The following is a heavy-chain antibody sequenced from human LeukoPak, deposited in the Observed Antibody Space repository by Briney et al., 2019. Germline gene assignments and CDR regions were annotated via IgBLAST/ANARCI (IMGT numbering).Heavy chain of an antibody. V-gene: IGHV1-69*13. D-gene: IGHD6-19*01. CDR2: IIPIFGTA. CDR3: ARDLGGWSPNDAFDI. Sequence: SVKVSCKASGYTFSNYGFSWVRQAPGQGLEWMGGIIPIFGTANYAQKFQGRVTITADESTSTAYMELSSLRSEDTAVYYCARDLGGWSPNDAFDIWGQGTMVTVSS. J-gene: IGHJ3*02. CDR1: GYTFSNYG.